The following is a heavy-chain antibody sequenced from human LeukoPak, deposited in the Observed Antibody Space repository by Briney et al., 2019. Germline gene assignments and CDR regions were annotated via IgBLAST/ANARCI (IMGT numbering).Heavy chain of an antibody. Sequence: GGSLRLSCAASGFTFSTYWMHWVRQAPGKGLVWVSRISSDGISTDYADSVEGRFTISRDNAKNTLYLQLNSLRAEDTAVYYCARARSGYGDYWGQGTLVTVSS. J-gene: IGHJ4*02. CDR1: GFTFSTYW. CDR2: ISSDGIST. CDR3: ARARSGYGDY. V-gene: IGHV3-74*01. D-gene: IGHD2-2*03.